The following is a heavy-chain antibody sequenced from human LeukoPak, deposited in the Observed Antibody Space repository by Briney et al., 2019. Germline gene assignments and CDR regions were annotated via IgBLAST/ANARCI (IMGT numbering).Heavy chain of an antibody. D-gene: IGHD5-18*01. Sequence: SETLSLTCAVYGGSFSGYYWSWIRQPPGKGLEWIGEINHSGSTNYNPSLKSRVTISVDTSKNQFSLKLSSVTAADTAVYYCARVPSYSTRSYVGYWGQGTLVTVST. J-gene: IGHJ4*02. CDR2: INHSGST. CDR1: GGSFSGYY. V-gene: IGHV4-34*01. CDR3: ARVPSYSTRSYVGY.